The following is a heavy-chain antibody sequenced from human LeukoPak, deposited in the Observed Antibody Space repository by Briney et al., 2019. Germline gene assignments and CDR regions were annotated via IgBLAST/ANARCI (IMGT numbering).Heavy chain of an antibody. D-gene: IGHD3-22*01. Sequence: GGSLRLSCAASGFTFSSYGMHWVRQAPGKGLEWVAVIWYDGSNKYYADSVKGRFTISRDNSKNTLYLQMNSLRAEDTAVYYCAKVRYYDSSGYLRGFDYWGQGTLVTVSS. CDR1: GFTFSSYG. V-gene: IGHV3-33*06. CDR3: AKVRYYDSSGYLRGFDY. CDR2: IWYDGSNK. J-gene: IGHJ4*02.